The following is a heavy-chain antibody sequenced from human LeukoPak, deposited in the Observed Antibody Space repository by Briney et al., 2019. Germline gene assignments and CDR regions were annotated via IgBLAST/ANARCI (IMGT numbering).Heavy chain of an antibody. CDR1: GYTFTSYG. CDR3: ARVDLGLQLSLDY. J-gene: IGHJ4*02. Sequence: ASVKVSCKASGYTFTSYGISWVRQAPGQGLEWMGWISAYNGNTNYAQKLQGRVTITRDTSASTAYMELSSLRSEDTAVYYCARVDLGLQLSLDYWGQGTLVTVSS. V-gene: IGHV1-18*01. CDR2: ISAYNGNT. D-gene: IGHD5-18*01.